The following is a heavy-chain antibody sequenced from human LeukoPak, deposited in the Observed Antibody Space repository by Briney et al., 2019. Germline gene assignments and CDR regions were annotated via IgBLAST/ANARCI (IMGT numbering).Heavy chain of an antibody. CDR1: GFSLSSSGVG. D-gene: IGHD6-19*01. CDR3: AHPLEVQWLVAFDS. V-gene: IGHV2-5*01. CDR2: IYWNGDI. Sequence: SGPTLVKPTQTLTLTCTFSGFSLSSSGVGVGWIRQPPGKALEWLALIYWNGDIRYSRSLKSMLTITKDTSKNQVVLTMTNMDPVDTATYYCAHPLEVQWLVAFDSWGQGTLVTVSS. J-gene: IGHJ4*02.